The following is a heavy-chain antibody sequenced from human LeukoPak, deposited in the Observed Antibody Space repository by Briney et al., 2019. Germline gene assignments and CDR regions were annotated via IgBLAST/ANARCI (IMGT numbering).Heavy chain of an antibody. D-gene: IGHD2-2*02. V-gene: IGHV4-34*01. CDR2: INHSGST. Sequence: RPSETLSLTCAVYGGSFSGYYWSWIRQPPGKGLEWIGEINHSGSTNYNPSLKSRVTISVDTSKNQFSLKLSSVTAADTAVYYCARGRYCSSTSCYTEGYYYYGMDVWGQGTTVTVSS. CDR3: ARGRYCSSTSCYTEGYYYYGMDV. J-gene: IGHJ6*02. CDR1: GGSFSGYY.